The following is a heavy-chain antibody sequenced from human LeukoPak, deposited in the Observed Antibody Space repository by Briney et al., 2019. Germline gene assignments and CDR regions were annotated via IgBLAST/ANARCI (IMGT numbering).Heavy chain of an antibody. CDR1: GFTFSTYA. V-gene: IGHV3-30*04. Sequence: GGSLRLSCAASGFTFSTYAMHWVRQAPGKGLEWVAVISYDGSNKYYADSVKGRFTISRDNAKNSLYLQMNSLRAEDTAVYYCARDRWLVQEWDYWGQGTLVTVSS. CDR3: ARDRWLVQEWDY. CDR2: ISYDGSNK. D-gene: IGHD6-19*01. J-gene: IGHJ4*02.